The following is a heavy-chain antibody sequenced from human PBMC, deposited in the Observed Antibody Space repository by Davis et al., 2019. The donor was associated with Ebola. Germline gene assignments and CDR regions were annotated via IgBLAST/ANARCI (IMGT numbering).Heavy chain of an antibody. Sequence: SETLSLTCAVHGASFSGYYWSWLRQPPGKGSKLTGEINHSGSTNYNPSLKSRVTISVDTSKNQFSLKLSSVTADDTAVYYCARGHSYGSMVYGMDVWGQGTTVTVSS. CDR3: ARGHSYGSMVYGMDV. D-gene: IGHD5-18*01. CDR1: GASFSGYY. V-gene: IGHV4-34*01. J-gene: IGHJ6*02. CDR2: INHSGST.